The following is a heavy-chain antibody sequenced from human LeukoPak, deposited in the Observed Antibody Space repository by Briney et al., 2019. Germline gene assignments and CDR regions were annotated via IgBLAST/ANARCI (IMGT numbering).Heavy chain of an antibody. D-gene: IGHD4-11*01. CDR1: GFRFTSFG. CDR3: ARDSDYSGNGNGDWFDP. CDR2: ISTYIGVT. Sequence: ASVKVSCKASGFRFTSFGVSWVRQAPGQGLGWMGWISTYIGVTHYAEKFEDRVTMTIDTSTTTAYMELRSLRYDDTAVYYCARDSDYSGNGNGDWFDPWGQGTVVTVSS. J-gene: IGHJ5*02. V-gene: IGHV1-18*04.